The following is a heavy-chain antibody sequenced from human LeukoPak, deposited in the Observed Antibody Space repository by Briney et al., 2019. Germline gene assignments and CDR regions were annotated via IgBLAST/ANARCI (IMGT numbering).Heavy chain of an antibody. CDR2: IHYSGST. J-gene: IGHJ4*02. CDR1: GGXISDYY. CDR3: ARAGSRDGYKVGDYFDF. Sequence: SETLSLTCTVSGGXISDYYCSWIRQPPGKGLEWIAFIHYSGSTNYNPSLKSRVTISVDTSKNQFSLRLSSVTAADTAVYYCARAGSRDGYKVGDYFDFWGQGTLVTVSS. D-gene: IGHD5-24*01. V-gene: IGHV4-59*01.